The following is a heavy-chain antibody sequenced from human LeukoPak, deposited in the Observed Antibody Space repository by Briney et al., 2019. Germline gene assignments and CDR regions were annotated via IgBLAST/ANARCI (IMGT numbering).Heavy chain of an antibody. D-gene: IGHD1-20*01. V-gene: IGHV4-59*01. J-gene: IGHJ6*04. CDR2: IYYSGST. CDR1: GSSISSYY. CDR3: ARPNWNYSYGMDV. Sequence: SETLSLTCTVSGSSISSYYWSWIRQPPGKGLEWIGYIYYSGSTNYNPSLKSRVTISVDTSKNQFSLKLSSVTAADTAVYYCARPNWNYSYGMDVWGKGTTVTVSS.